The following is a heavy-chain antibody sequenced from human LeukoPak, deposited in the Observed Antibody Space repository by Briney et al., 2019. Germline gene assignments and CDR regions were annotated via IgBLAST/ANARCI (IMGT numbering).Heavy chain of an antibody. Sequence: AASVKVSCKSSGYTFTDYYLHWLRQAPGQGHGWMGSINPNSGDTNYLPKFPGRVTMTSDASITKAYMELNSHRSDDTAIYFCSSGSRLRLVIFGVIVPPAYWGQGTLVTVSS. CDR3: SSGSRLRLVIFGVIVPPAY. D-gene: IGHD3-3*02. J-gene: IGHJ4*02. V-gene: IGHV1-2*02. CDR1: GYTFTDYY. CDR2: INPNSGDT.